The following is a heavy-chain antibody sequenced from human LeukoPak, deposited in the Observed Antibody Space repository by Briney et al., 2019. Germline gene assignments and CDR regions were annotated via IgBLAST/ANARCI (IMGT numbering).Heavy chain of an antibody. CDR3: ARRHYDILTGYPSQPIDS. Sequence: SETLSLTCTVSGYSISSGYYWVWIRQPPGKVLEWIGSVYHSGSTYYNPSLKSRVTISVDTSKNQFSLKLSSVTAADTAVYYCARRHYDILTGYPSQPIDSWGQGTLVTVSS. CDR1: GYSISSGYY. CDR2: VYHSGST. D-gene: IGHD3-9*01. V-gene: IGHV4-38-2*02. J-gene: IGHJ4*02.